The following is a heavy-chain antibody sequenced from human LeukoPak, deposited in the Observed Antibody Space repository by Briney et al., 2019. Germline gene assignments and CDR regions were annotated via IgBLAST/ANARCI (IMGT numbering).Heavy chain of an antibody. CDR3: ARDLTAMRGFCSY. Sequence: ASVKVSCKASGGTFSSYAISWVRQAPGQGLEWMGGIIPIFGTANYAQKFQGRVTITADESTSTAYMELSSLRSEDTAVYYCARDLTAMRGFCSYGGQGTRVTVSS. V-gene: IGHV1-69*13. D-gene: IGHD5-18*01. J-gene: IGHJ4*02. CDR1: GGTFSSYA. CDR2: IIPIFGTA.